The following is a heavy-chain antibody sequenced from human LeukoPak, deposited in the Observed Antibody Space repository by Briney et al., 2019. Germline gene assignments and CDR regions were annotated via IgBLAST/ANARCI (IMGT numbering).Heavy chain of an antibody. V-gene: IGHV3-30*02. J-gene: IGHJ4*02. D-gene: IGHD6-19*01. CDR3: AKDLSSGWSFDS. CDR1: GFTFRSHG. CDR2: IWYDGGEK. Sequence: GGSLRLSCAASGFTFRSHGMHWVRQAPGKGLEWVAFIWYDGGEKYYADSVKGRFTISRDNSKNTLNVQMNSLRTEDTAVYYCAKDLSSGWSFDSWGQGTLVSVSS.